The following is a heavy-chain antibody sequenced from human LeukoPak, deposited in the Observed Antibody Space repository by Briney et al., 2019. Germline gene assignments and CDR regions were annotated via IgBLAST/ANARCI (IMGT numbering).Heavy chain of an antibody. CDR2: IIPIFGTA. CDR3: ARDRGGPQWLASPAELDWFDP. CDR1: GGTFSSYA. V-gene: IGHV1-69*05. J-gene: IGHJ5*02. D-gene: IGHD6-19*01. Sequence: SVKVSCKASGGTFSSYAISWVRQAPGQGLEWMGGIIPIFGTANYAQKFQGRVTITTDESTSTAYMELSSLRSEDTAVYYCARDRGGPQWLASPAELDWFDPWGQGTLVTVSS.